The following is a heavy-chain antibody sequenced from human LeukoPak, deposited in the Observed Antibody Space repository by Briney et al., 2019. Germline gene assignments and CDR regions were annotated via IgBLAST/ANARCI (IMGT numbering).Heavy chain of an antibody. CDR3: ARRGGSSSRRSPIDY. J-gene: IGHJ4*02. D-gene: IGHD6-6*01. Sequence: SGGSLRLSCTASGFTFSDYWMTWVRQAPGKGPEWVANIKQDGSHRYYVDSVRGRLTISRDNAKNSLFLQMNGLRAEDTAVYYCARRGGSSSRRSPIDYWGQGTLVTVSS. V-gene: IGHV3-7*01. CDR2: IKQDGSHR. CDR1: GFTFSDYW.